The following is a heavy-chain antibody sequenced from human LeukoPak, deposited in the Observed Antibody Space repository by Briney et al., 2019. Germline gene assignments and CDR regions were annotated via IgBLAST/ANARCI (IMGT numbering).Heavy chain of an antibody. CDR3: ARWAYCGGDCFYYYGMNV. V-gene: IGHV1-3*01. Sequence: GASVKVSCKASGYTFTSYAMHWVRQAPGQRLEWMGWINAGNGNTKYSQKFQGRVTITRDTSASTAYMELSSLRSEDTAVYYCARWAYCGGDCFYYYGMNVWGQGTTVTVSS. J-gene: IGHJ6*02. CDR2: INAGNGNT. D-gene: IGHD2-21*02. CDR1: GYTFTSYA.